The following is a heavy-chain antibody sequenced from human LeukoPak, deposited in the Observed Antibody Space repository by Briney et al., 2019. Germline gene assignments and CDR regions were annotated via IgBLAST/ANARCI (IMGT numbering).Heavy chain of an antibody. V-gene: IGHV4-34*01. Sequence: SETLSLTCAVYGESFSGYYWSWIRQPPGKGLEWIGDINHSGSTNYNPPLKSRVTISVDTPKNQFSLKLSSVTAAGTAVYYCARGPRYCSSTSCYFVGHYYYGMDVWGQGTTVTVSS. J-gene: IGHJ6*02. CDR3: ARGPRYCSSTSCYFVGHYYYGMDV. CDR2: INHSGST. CDR1: GESFSGYY. D-gene: IGHD2-2*01.